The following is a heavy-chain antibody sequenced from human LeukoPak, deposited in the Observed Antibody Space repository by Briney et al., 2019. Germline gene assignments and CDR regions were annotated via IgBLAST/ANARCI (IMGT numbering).Heavy chain of an antibody. CDR1: GFSFSSYS. J-gene: IGHJ5*02. D-gene: IGHD4-17*01. CDR2: IWYDGSNK. CDR3: ARGSNGDYKS. V-gene: IGHV3-33*08. Sequence: GGSLRLSCAASGFSFSSYSMNWVRQAPGKGLEWVAVIWYDGSNKYYADSVKGRFTISRDNSKNTLYLQMNSLRAEDTAVYYCARGSNGDYKSWGQGTLVTVSS.